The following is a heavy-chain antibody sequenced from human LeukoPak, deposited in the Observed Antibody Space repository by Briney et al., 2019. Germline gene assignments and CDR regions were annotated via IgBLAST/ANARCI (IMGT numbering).Heavy chain of an antibody. D-gene: IGHD3-22*01. Sequence: GGSLRLSCAASGFTFSNYWIHWVRQAPGKGLVWVSRIDNAGGITTYADSVKGRFTISRDNAENTLYLQMNSLRVEDTAVYYCVRSAFHAGSGNYYDYWGQGTLVTVSS. J-gene: IGHJ4*02. V-gene: IGHV3-74*03. CDR1: GFTFSNYW. CDR3: VRSAFHAGSGNYYDY. CDR2: IDNAGGIT.